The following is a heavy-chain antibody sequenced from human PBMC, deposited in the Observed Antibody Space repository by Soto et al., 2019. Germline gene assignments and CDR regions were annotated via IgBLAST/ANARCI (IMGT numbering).Heavy chain of an antibody. D-gene: IGHD1-26*01. J-gene: IGHJ4*02. CDR1: GFTFSSYA. V-gene: IGHV3-30-3*01. Sequence: PGGSLRLSCAASGFTFSSYAMHWVRQAPGKGLEGVAVISYDGSNKYYADSVKGRFTISRDNSKNTLYLQMNSLRAEDTAVYYCASGPHLVTTDSGSYPPFDYWGQGTLVTVSS. CDR3: ASGPHLVTTDSGSYPPFDY. CDR2: ISYDGSNK.